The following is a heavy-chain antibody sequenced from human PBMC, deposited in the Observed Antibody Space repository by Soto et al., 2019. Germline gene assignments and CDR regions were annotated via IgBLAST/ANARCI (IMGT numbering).Heavy chain of an antibody. Sequence: HITLKESGPTLVKPTQTLTLTCTCSGFSLSTSGVGVGWLRQPPGKALEWLALIYWDDGKRYSPSVKSRLTISKHTYNNQGDLTITNMDPVDTATYYCGHRRTLRGVNYDYWGQGTLVTVSS. V-gene: IGHV2-5*02. CDR2: IYWDDGK. CDR1: GFSLSTSGVG. CDR3: GHRRTLRGVNYDY. J-gene: IGHJ4*02. D-gene: IGHD3-10*01.